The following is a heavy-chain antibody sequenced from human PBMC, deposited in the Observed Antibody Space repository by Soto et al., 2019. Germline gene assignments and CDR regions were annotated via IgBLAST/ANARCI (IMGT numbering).Heavy chain of an antibody. V-gene: IGHV4-31*03. CDR2: IYYSGST. Sequence: SETLSLTCTVSGGSISSGGYFWSWIRQHPGKGLEWIGYIYYSGSTYYNPSLKSRVTISVDTSKNQFSLKLSSVTAADTAVYYCARDKRQATGLGWGQGTLVTVSS. J-gene: IGHJ4*02. CDR1: GGSISSGGYF. D-gene: IGHD1-26*01. CDR3: ARDKRQATGLG.